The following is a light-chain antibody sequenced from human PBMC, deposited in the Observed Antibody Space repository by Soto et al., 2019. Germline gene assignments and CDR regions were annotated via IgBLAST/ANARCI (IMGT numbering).Light chain of an antibody. Sequence: QSVLTQPPSASGSPGQSVTIFCTGTSSDVGGYNYVSWYQQHPGEAPKVMIYEVSKRPSGVPDRFSGSKSGNTASLTVSGLQTEDEADYYCSSYAGTSVIFGGGTKVTVL. CDR3: SSYAGTSVI. CDR2: EVS. CDR1: SSDVGGYNY. J-gene: IGLJ2*01. V-gene: IGLV2-8*01.